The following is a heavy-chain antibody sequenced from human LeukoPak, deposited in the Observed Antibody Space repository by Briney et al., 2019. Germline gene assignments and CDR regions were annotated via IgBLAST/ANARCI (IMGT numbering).Heavy chain of an antibody. Sequence: PSETLSLTCTVSGGSISSGDYYWSWIRQPPGKGLGWIGYIYYSGSTYYNPSLKSRVTISVDTSKNQFSLKLSSVTAADTAVYYCAREYNGSGSYPGKDYWGQGTLVTVSS. CDR3: AREYNGSGSYPGKDY. CDR2: IYYSGST. CDR1: GGSISSGDYY. V-gene: IGHV4-30-4*08. D-gene: IGHD3-10*01. J-gene: IGHJ4*02.